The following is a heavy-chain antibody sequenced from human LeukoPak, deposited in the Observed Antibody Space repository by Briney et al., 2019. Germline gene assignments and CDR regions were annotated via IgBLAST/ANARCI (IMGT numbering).Heavy chain of an antibody. V-gene: IGHV7-4-1*02. D-gene: IGHD4-23*01. CDR1: GYTFTSYA. J-gene: IGHJ4*02. Sequence: ASVEVSCKASGYTFTSYAMNWVRQAPGQGLEWMGWINTNTGNPTYAQGFTGRFVFSLDTSVSTAYLQISSLKAEDTAVYYCARDLEDGDYGGIDYWGQGTLVTVSS. CDR2: INTNTGNP. CDR3: ARDLEDGDYGGIDY.